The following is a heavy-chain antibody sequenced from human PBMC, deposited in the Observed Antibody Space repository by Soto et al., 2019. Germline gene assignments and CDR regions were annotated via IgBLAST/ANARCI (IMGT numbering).Heavy chain of an antibody. V-gene: IGHV3-23*01. D-gene: IGHD1-20*01. J-gene: IGHJ4*02. Sequence: PGGSLRPSCAASGFNVGAFAVNWFRQAPGKGLEWVSGISVSDAFIYYADSVRGRFPISRDASENILYLQMNSLRVDDTALYYCTRETVAGITGLDYWGPGTLVTVSS. CDR3: TRETVAGITGLDY. CDR1: GFNVGAFA. CDR2: ISVSDAFI.